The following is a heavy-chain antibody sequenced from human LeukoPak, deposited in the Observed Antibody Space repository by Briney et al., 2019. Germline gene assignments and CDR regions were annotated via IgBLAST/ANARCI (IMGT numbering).Heavy chain of an antibody. CDR3: ARLWFGELFPYYFDY. D-gene: IGHD3-10*01. V-gene: IGHV1-18*01. CDR2: ISAYNGNT. CDR1: GYTFTSYG. Sequence: GASVKVSCKASGYTFTSYGISWVRQAPGQGLEWMGWISAYNGNTNYAQKLQGRVTMTTDTSTSTAYMELRSLRSDDTAVYYCARLWFGELFPYYFDYWGQGTLVTVSS. J-gene: IGHJ4*02.